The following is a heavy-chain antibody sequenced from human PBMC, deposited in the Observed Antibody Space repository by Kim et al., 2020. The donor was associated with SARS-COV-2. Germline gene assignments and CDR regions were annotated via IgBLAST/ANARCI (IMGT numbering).Heavy chain of an antibody. V-gene: IGHV4-39*01. J-gene: IGHJ4*02. CDR2: IFYSENT. Sequence: SETLSLTCTVSGGSITSRDYYWGWIRQPPGKGLEWIGTIFYSENTYYNPSLKSRVTISVDTSKNQFSLKLSSVTAADTAVYYCARINVDTDYYFDYWGQG. D-gene: IGHD5-18*01. CDR3: ARINVDTDYYFDY. CDR1: GGSITSRDYY.